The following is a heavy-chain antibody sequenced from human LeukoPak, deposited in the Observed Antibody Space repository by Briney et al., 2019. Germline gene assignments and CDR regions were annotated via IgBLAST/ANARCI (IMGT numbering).Heavy chain of an antibody. CDR2: INHSGST. D-gene: IGHD3-10*01. J-gene: IGHJ5*02. V-gene: IGHV4-34*01. CDR3: AGGRYGSGSYYKGWFDP. Sequence: SETLSLTCAVYGGSFSGYYWSWIRQPPGKGLEWIGEINHSGSTNYNPSLKSRVTISVDTSKNQFSLKLSSVTAADTAVYYCAGGRYGSGSYYKGWFDPWGQGTLVTVSS. CDR1: GGSFSGYY.